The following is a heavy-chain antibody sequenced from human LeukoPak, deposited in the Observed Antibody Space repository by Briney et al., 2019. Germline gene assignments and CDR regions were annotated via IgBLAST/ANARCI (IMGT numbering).Heavy chain of an antibody. D-gene: IGHD3-22*01. CDR1: GGSISSYY. Sequence: PSETLSLTCTVSGGSISSYYWSWIRQPPGKGLEWIGYIYYSGGTNYNPSLKSRVTISVDTSKNQFSLKLSSVTAADTAVYYCASDSSGYMYYYYGMDVWGQGTTVTVSS. CDR2: IYYSGGT. J-gene: IGHJ6*02. CDR3: ASDSSGYMYYYYGMDV. V-gene: IGHV4-59*08.